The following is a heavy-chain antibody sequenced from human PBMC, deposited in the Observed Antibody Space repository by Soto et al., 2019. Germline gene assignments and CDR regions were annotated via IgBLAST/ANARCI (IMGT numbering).Heavy chain of an antibody. V-gene: IGHV4-30-2*01. Sequence: QLQLQESGSGLVKPSQTLSLTCAVSGGSMRSGDYSWSWIRQPPGKGLEWIGYIYYSGNTYYNPSLKSRVTISVDRSKNQFSLTLSSVTAAETAVYYCSRGAGNHYGSGSLFDYWGQGILVTVSS. CDR2: IYYSGNT. D-gene: IGHD3-10*01. J-gene: IGHJ4*02. CDR1: GGSMRSGDYS. CDR3: SRGAGNHYGSGSLFDY.